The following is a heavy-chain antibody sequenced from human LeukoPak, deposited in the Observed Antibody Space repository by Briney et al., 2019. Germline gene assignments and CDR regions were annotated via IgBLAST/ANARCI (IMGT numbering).Heavy chain of an antibody. J-gene: IGHJ5*02. D-gene: IGHD6-19*01. Sequence: GGSLRLSCAASGFTVSSNYMSWVRQAPGKGLEWVSVIYSGGSTYYADSVKGRFTISRDNSKNTLYLQMNSLRAEDTAVYYCARDQEDSSGWYDWFDPWGQGTLVTVSS. V-gene: IGHV3-53*01. CDR1: GFTVSSNY. CDR2: IYSGGST. CDR3: ARDQEDSSGWYDWFDP.